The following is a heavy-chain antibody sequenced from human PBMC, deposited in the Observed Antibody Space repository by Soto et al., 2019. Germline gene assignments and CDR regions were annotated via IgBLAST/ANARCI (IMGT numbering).Heavy chain of an antibody. Sequence: PXGSLRLSCSASGLTVSGKKYVAWVRQAPVKGLEWVSALYDVDGSFYSDSVKGRFTTSSDSSKTTVYLQMNDLRPADTAVYYCATWHEREHAYDVWGQGTTVTVSS. J-gene: IGHJ3*01. CDR3: ATWHEREHAYDV. CDR1: GLTVSGKKY. D-gene: IGHD1-1*01. V-gene: IGHV3-53*01. CDR2: LYDVDGS.